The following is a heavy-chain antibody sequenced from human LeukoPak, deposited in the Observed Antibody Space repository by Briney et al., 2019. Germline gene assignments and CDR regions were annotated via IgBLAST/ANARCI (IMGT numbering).Heavy chain of an antibody. CDR3: AKVSGGGLYYDGMDV. J-gene: IGHJ6*02. V-gene: IGHV3-23*01. Sequence: PGGSLRLSCAASGFTFSSSAMSWVRQVPGKGLEWVSGISASGGSTSYADSVRGRFTISRDSSKNTLYLQMNSLRAEDTAVYYCAKVSGGGLYYDGMDVWGQGTTVTVSS. CDR2: ISASGGST. D-gene: IGHD1-14*01. CDR1: GFTFSSSA.